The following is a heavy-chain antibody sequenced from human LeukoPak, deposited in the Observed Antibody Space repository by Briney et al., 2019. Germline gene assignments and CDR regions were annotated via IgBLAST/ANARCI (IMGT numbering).Heavy chain of an antibody. Sequence: GGSLRLSCAASGFTVNSNYMNWVRQAPGKGLEWVSSISSSGGSTYYADSVKGRFTISRDNSKNTLYLQMNSLRAEDTAVYYCAKRCSSTSCPFDYWGQGTLVTVSS. CDR2: ISSSGGST. V-gene: IGHV3-23*01. CDR3: AKRCSSTSCPFDY. D-gene: IGHD2-2*01. CDR1: GFTVNSNY. J-gene: IGHJ4*02.